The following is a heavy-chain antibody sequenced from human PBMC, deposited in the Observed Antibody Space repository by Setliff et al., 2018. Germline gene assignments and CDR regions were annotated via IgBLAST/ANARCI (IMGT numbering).Heavy chain of an antibody. CDR2: SYYLGAT. D-gene: IGHD3-3*01. Sequence: TLSLTCTVSGGSVNDYYWSWIRRPPGKGLEWIGYSYYLGATKYTPSLKGRVSISVDTAENQVSLKLSSVTAADTAAYYCRFWDGSYKNDYWGQGTLVTVSS. CDR3: RFWDGSYKNDY. J-gene: IGHJ4*02. CDR1: GGSVNDYY. V-gene: IGHV4-59*04.